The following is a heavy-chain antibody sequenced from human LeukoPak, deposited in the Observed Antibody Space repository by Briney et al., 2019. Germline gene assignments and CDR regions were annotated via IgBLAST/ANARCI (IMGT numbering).Heavy chain of an antibody. CDR3: ARDQGLTAPPPYGLDV. CDR1: GGTFSSSA. J-gene: IGHJ6*02. Sequence: ASVKVSCKTSGGTFSSSAITWVRQAPGQGLEWMGRIIPVLNITMYTQKFQGRVTITADTSTSTVYMELSSLRSEETAVYYCARDQGLTAPPPYGLDVWGQGTTVIVSS. CDR2: IIPVLNIT. V-gene: IGHV1-69*04. D-gene: IGHD5-18*01.